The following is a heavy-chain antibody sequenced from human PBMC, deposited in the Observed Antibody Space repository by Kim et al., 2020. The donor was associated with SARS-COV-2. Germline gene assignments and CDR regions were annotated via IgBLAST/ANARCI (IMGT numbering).Heavy chain of an antibody. Sequence: SETLSLTCAVYGGSFSGYYWSWIRQPPGKGLEWIGEINHSGSTNYNPSLKSRVTISVDTSKNQFSLKLSSVTAADTAVYYCAREKAVDFDYWGQGTLVTVSS. CDR1: GGSFSGYY. J-gene: IGHJ4*02. CDR2: INHSGST. V-gene: IGHV4-34*01. CDR3: AREKAVDFDY. D-gene: IGHD6-19*01.